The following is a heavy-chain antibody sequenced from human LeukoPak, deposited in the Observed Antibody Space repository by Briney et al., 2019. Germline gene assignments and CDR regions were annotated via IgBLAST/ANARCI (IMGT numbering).Heavy chain of an antibody. CDR2: ISYDGSNK. CDR1: GFTFSSYA. Sequence: GGSLRLSCAASGFTFSSYAMHWVRQAPGKGLEWVAVISYDGSNKYYADSVKGRFTISRDNSKNTLYLQMNSLRDEDTAVYYCARKVQVPRVGAFDIWGQGTMVTVSS. V-gene: IGHV3-30-3*01. J-gene: IGHJ3*02. D-gene: IGHD1-1*01. CDR3: ARKVQVPRVGAFDI.